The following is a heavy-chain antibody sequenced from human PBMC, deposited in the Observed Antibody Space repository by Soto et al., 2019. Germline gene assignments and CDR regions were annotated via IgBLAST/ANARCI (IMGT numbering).Heavy chain of an antibody. V-gene: IGHV1-3*04. D-gene: IGHD5-12*01. J-gene: IGHJ4*02. CDR3: ARDEGVASGN. Sequence: VKVSCKASGYTFSSSPLHWVRQAPGQRPEWMGWINTANDDTKYSQKFQDRVTLTRDTSASTAYMEVSSLTPEDTAVYYCARDEGVASGNWGQGTLVTVSS. CDR1: GYTFSSSP. CDR2: INTANDDT.